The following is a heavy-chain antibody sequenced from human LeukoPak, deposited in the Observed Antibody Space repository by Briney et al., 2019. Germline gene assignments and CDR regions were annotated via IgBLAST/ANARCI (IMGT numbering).Heavy chain of an antibody. CDR2: IKRDGSEK. V-gene: IGHV3-7*03. D-gene: IGHD2-2*02. Sequence: GGSLRLSCAASGFTFSTSWMSWVRQAPGKGLECVANIKRDGSEKYYVDSVKGRFTIFRDDAKSSLYLQMNSLRAEDTAVYFCARVYTGNRWHFDYWGQGTLVTVSS. CDR3: ARVYTGNRWHFDY. CDR1: GFTFSTSW. J-gene: IGHJ4*02.